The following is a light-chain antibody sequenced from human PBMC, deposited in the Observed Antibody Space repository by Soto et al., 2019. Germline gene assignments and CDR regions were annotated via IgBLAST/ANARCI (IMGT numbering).Light chain of an antibody. V-gene: IGKV1-17*01. CDR2: AAS. Sequence: DIQMTQSPSSLSASVGDRVTITCRASQGIRNDLAWYQQKPGKAPERLIHAASSLQSGVPSSFSGSGSRTEFTLTISILQPEDFATYYCLQHNSYPLTFGGGTKVEIK. CDR1: QGIRND. J-gene: IGKJ4*01. CDR3: LQHNSYPLT.